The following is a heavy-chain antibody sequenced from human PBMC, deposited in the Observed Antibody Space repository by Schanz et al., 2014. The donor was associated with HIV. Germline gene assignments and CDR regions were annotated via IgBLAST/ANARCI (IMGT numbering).Heavy chain of an antibody. J-gene: IGHJ6*02. CDR2: ISGSGSST. CDR3: ARSPSYGMDV. V-gene: IGHV3-9*01. CDR1: GFTFDDYA. Sequence: EVQLVESGGGLVQPGRSLRLSCAASGFTFDDYAMHWVRQVPGKGLEWVSLISGSGSSTYYADSVKGRFTISRDNSKNTLYLQMNSLRAEDTAVYYCARSPSYGMDVWGQGTTVTVSS.